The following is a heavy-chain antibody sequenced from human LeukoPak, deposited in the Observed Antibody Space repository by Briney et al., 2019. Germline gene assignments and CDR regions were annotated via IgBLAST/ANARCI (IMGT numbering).Heavy chain of an antibody. Sequence: GRSLRLSCAASGFTFSSYAMHWVRQAPGKGLEWVAVISYDGSNKYYADSVKGRFTISRDNSKNTLYLQMNSLRVEDTAVYYCAKDLHLGYCSGTSCYYDYWGQGTLATVSS. J-gene: IGHJ4*02. D-gene: IGHD2-2*01. CDR1: GFTFSSYA. CDR2: ISYDGSNK. V-gene: IGHV3-30-3*01. CDR3: AKDLHLGYCSGTSCYYDY.